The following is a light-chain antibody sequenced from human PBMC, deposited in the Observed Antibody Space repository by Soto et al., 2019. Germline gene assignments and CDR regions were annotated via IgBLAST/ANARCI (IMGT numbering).Light chain of an antibody. CDR1: QSVSSSY. Sequence: EIVLTQSPGTLSLSPGERATLSCRASQSVSSSYFAWYQQKPGQAPRLLIYGATSRATGIPDRFSGSGSGTDFTLTISRLEAEDFAVYYCHQYGSPPQAFGQGTKLEIK. J-gene: IGKJ2*01. CDR2: GAT. CDR3: HQYGSPPQA. V-gene: IGKV3-20*01.